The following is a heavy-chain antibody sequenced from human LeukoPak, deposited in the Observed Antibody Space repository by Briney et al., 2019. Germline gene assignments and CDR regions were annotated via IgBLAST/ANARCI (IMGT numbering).Heavy chain of an antibody. J-gene: IGHJ4*02. D-gene: IGHD4-23*01. Sequence: GGSLRLSCAASGFTFGIYAMSWVRQAPGQGLDWVSAISARDGSTYYADSVKGRFTISRDNSKNTLYLQMNSLRAEDTAVYYCAKLLNDYGGYYFDYWGQGTLVTVSS. CDR2: ISARDGST. CDR1: GFTFGIYA. V-gene: IGHV3-23*01. CDR3: AKLLNDYGGYYFDY.